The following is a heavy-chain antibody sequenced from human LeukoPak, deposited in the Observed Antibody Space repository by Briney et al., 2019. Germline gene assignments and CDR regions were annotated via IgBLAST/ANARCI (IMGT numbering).Heavy chain of an antibody. V-gene: IGHV5-51*01. CDR2: IYPGDSDT. Sequence: GESLKISCKGSGYRFTNYWIGWVGQMPGKGLEWMGIIYPGDSDTKYSPSFQGQVTISADKSISTAYLQWNSLKASDTAMYDCARPLIPVAEDAFDIWGQGTMVTVSS. D-gene: IGHD6-19*01. CDR1: GYRFTNYW. J-gene: IGHJ3*02. CDR3: ARPLIPVAEDAFDI.